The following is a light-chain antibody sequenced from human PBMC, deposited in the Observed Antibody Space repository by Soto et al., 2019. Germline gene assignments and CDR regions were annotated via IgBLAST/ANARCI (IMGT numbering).Light chain of an antibody. CDR2: AAS. CDR3: QQSYSAPLT. Sequence: TLMTQSPSSLSASTRDGVTITCIASQGISSYLAWYQQRPGKAPKHLIYAASTLQSGVPSRFSGSGSGTDFTLTISRLQREDVATYHCQQSYSAPLTFGQGTKVDIK. CDR1: QGISSY. J-gene: IGKJ1*01. V-gene: IGKV1-8*01.